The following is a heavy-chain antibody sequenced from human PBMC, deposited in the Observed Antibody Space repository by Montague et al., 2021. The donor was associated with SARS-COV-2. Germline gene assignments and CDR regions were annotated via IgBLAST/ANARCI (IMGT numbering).Heavy chain of an antibody. J-gene: IGHJ6*02. Sequence: SETLSLTCTVSGGSISSYYWSWIRQPPGRGLQWIGYISYSGSTNYNPSLKSRVTISVDTSKNHFTLRLSSVTAADTAVYYCANFLRTQLPFGTLSYGMDVWGQGTPVTVSS. CDR2: ISYSGST. CDR3: ANFLRTQLPFGTLSYGMDV. CDR1: GGSISSYY. D-gene: IGHD2-2*01. V-gene: IGHV4-59*01.